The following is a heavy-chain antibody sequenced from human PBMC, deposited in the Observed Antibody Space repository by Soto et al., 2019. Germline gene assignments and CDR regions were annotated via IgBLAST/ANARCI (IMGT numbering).Heavy chain of an antibody. V-gene: IGHV1-18*01. D-gene: IGHD5-12*01. CDR3: ARTIVTTLELAGSFDY. CDR2: ISAYNGNT. Sequence: ASVKVSCKASGYTFTIYGISLVRQAPGQGLEWMGWISAYNGNTNYAQKLQGRVTMTTDTSTSTAYMELRSLRSDDTAVYYCARTIVTTLELAGSFDYWGQGTLVTVSS. CDR1: GYTFTIYG. J-gene: IGHJ4*02.